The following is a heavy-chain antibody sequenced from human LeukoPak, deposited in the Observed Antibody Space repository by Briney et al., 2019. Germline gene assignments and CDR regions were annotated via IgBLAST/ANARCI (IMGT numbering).Heavy chain of an antibody. J-gene: IGHJ5*02. Sequence: ASVKVSCKASGYTFTSYDINRVRQATGQGREWMGWMNPNSGNTGYAQKFQGRVTITRNTSISTAYMELSSLRSEDTAVYYCARAFPIVGAYTDDWFDPWGQGTLVTVSS. CDR2: MNPNSGNT. D-gene: IGHD1-26*01. CDR1: GYTFTSYD. V-gene: IGHV1-8*03. CDR3: ARAFPIVGAYTDDWFDP.